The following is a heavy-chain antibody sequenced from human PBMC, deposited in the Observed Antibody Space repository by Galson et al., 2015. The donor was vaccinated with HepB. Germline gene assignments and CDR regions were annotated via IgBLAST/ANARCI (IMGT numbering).Heavy chain of an antibody. Sequence: SLRLSCAASGFTFSSYAMHWVRQAPGKGLEWVAVISYDGSNKYYADSVKGRFTISRDNSKNTLYLQMNSLRAEDTAVYYCARDRLVYFDYWGQGTLVTVSS. V-gene: IGHV3-30*04. CDR3: ARDRLVYFDY. D-gene: IGHD6-19*01. CDR2: ISYDGSNK. CDR1: GFTFSSYA. J-gene: IGHJ4*02.